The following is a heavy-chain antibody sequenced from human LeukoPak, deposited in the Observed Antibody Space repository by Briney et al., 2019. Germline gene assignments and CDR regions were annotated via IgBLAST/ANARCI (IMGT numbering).Heavy chain of an antibody. D-gene: IGHD3-10*01. CDR2: ITSTSGYV. CDR3: ARDFGGTYSYYYMDV. Sequence: PGGSLRLSCAGSGFTFSHYAMNWVRQAPGKGLEWVSSITSTSGYVFYADSMKGRFTISRDNSKNSLYLQVNTLRAEDSAVYYCARDFGGTYSYYYMDVWGKGTTVTVSS. V-gene: IGHV3-21*01. CDR1: GFTFSHYA. J-gene: IGHJ6*03.